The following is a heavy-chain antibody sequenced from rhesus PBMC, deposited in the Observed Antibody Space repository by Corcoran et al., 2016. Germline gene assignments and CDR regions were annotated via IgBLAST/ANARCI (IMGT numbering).Heavy chain of an antibody. V-gene: IGHV4-80*01. CDR2: VNGNSDSA. Sequence: QVQLQESGPGLVKPSETLSLTCTASGVSISSFWWSWIRQSPGQELEWLGQVNGNSDSAYYTPSRKSRVAIPKDASKNQLFLILASVTAADTAVYYCAKLIPTGRGSLDAWGQGVVVTVSS. CDR1: GVSISSFW. J-gene: IGHJ6*01. D-gene: IGHD6-13*01. CDR3: AKLIPTGRGSLDA.